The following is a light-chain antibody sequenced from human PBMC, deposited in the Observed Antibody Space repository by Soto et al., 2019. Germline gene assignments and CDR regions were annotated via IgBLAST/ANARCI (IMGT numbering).Light chain of an antibody. CDR1: SSDVGGYNY. V-gene: IGLV2-8*01. CDR3: SSYSGTNYHYV. CDR2: EVS. J-gene: IGLJ1*01. Sequence: GTSSDVGGYNYVSWYQQHPGKAPKLMIYEVSERPSGVPDRFSGSKSGNTASLTVSGLQADDEADYYCSSYSGTNYHYVFGTGTKVTVL.